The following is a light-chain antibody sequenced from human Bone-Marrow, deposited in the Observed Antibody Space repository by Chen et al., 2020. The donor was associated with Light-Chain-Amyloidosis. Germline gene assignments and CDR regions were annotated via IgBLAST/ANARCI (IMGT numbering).Light chain of an antibody. CDR2: RDT. Sequence: YELTQPPSVSVSPGQTARITCSGDDLPTKYAYWYQQKPGQAPVLVIHRDTERPSGSSERFCGSSSGTTATLTISGVQAEDEADYHCQSADSSGTYEVIFGGGTKLTVL. V-gene: IGLV3-25*03. CDR3: QSADSSGTYEVI. J-gene: IGLJ2*01. CDR1: DLPTKY.